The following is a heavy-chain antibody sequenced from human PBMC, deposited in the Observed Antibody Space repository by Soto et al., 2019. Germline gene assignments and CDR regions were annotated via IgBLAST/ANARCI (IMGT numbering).Heavy chain of an antibody. J-gene: IGHJ6*03. Sequence: ASVKVSCKASGYTFTGYYMHWVRQAPGQGLEWMGWISPNSGDTKYAQKFQAWVTMTRDTSISTAYMELSSLGSDDTAVYYCARVGTMVRGVKSPADDNYYYYMDVWGKGTTVTVSS. CDR1: GYTFTGYY. CDR3: ARVGTMVRGVKSPADDNYYYYMDV. CDR2: ISPNSGDT. V-gene: IGHV1-2*04. D-gene: IGHD3-10*01.